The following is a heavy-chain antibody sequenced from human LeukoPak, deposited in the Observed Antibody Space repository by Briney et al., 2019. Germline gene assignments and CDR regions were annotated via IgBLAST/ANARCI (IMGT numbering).Heavy chain of an antibody. CDR3: ARTSRYNTRKGFDY. CDR2: IYPGDSDT. CDR1: GYRFTSYW. J-gene: IGHJ4*02. Sequence: GESLKISCKGSGYRFTSYWIGWVRQMPGKGLEWMGIIYPGDSDTRYSPSFEGQVTISADKSISTAYVQWSSLKASDTAMYFCARTSRYNTRKGFDYWGQGSLVTVSS. D-gene: IGHD1-20*01. V-gene: IGHV5-51*01.